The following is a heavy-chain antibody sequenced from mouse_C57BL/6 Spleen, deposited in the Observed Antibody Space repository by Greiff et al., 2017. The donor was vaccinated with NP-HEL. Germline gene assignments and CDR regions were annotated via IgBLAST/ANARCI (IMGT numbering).Heavy chain of an antibody. CDR2: ISYDGSN. V-gene: IGHV3-6*01. J-gene: IGHJ2*01. Sequence: EVKLVESGPGLVKPSQSLSLTCSVTGYSITSGYYWNWIRQFPGNKLEWMGYISYDGSNNYNPSLKNRISITRDTSKNQFFLKLNSVTTEDTATYYCARVNHSFDYWGQGTTLTVSS. CDR3: ARVNHSFDY. CDR1: GYSITSGYY.